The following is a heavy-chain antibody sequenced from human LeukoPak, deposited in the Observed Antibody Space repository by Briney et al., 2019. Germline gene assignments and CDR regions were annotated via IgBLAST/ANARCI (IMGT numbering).Heavy chain of an antibody. CDR1: GFTFDDYA. CDR2: ISGSGGST. Sequence: PGGSLRLSCTVSGFTFDDYAMHWVRHTPGKGLEWVSAISGSGGSTYYADSVKGRFTISRDNSKNTLYLQMNSLRAEDTAVYYCAKDNDFWSGSDYWGQGTLVTVSS. D-gene: IGHD3-3*01. V-gene: IGHV3-23*01. CDR3: AKDNDFWSGSDY. J-gene: IGHJ4*02.